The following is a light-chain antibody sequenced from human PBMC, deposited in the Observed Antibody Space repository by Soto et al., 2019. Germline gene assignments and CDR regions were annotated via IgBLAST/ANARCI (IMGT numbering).Light chain of an antibody. CDR2: LGS. CDR1: QSLLHSNGYNY. J-gene: IGKJ2*01. CDR3: MQALQTRLYT. V-gene: IGKV2-28*01. Sequence: DIVMTQSPLSLPVTPGEPASISCRSSQSLLHSNGYNYLDWYLQKPGQSPQLLIYLGSNRASGVTDRFSGSGSGTDFTQKISRVEAEDVGVYYSMQALQTRLYTLGQGTKLEIK.